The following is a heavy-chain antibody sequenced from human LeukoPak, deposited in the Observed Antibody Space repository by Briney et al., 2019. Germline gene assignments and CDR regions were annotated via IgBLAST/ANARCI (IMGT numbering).Heavy chain of an antibody. CDR3: AKNPSRYYGSGSFAYFDY. V-gene: IGHV1-46*01. Sequence: ASVKVSCKVSGYTLTELSMHWVRQAPGQGPEWMGVISPSGGSTTYAQKFLGRVTLTRDMSTSTDYLELSSLRSEDTAVYYCAKNPSRYYGSGSFAYFDYWGQGTLVTVSS. D-gene: IGHD3-10*01. J-gene: IGHJ4*02. CDR2: ISPSGGST. CDR1: GYTLTELS.